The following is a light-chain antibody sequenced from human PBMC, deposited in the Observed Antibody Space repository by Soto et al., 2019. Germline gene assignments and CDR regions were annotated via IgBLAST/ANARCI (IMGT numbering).Light chain of an antibody. V-gene: IGKV3-20*01. CDR2: GAS. Sequence: EIVLTQSPGTLSLSPGERATPSCRASQSVSSSYLAWYQQKPGQAPRLLMSGASSRATGIPDRFSGSGSGTDFTLNISRLEPEDFEVYYCQQYGSSRFTFGPGTMVDIK. CDR1: QSVSSSY. CDR3: QQYGSSRFT. J-gene: IGKJ3*01.